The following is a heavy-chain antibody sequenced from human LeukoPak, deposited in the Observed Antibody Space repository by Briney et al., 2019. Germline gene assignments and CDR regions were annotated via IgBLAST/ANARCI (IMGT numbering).Heavy chain of an antibody. CDR3: ARGMFDNSGHYYYFYYALDV. V-gene: IGHV1-8*01. D-gene: IGHD3-22*01. CDR2: MNAESGHT. CDR1: GYTFTSYH. Sequence: ASVKVSCKTSGYTFTSYHIDWVRQAPGQGPEWMGWMNAESGHTGYAQNLEGRVTMTRDTSTNTAYMELRSLRSEDTAVYFCARGMFDNSGHYYYFYYALDVWGQGTTVTVSS. J-gene: IGHJ6*02.